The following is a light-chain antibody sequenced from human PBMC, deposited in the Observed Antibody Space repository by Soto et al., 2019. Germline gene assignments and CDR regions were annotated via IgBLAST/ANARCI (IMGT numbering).Light chain of an antibody. V-gene: IGLV2-23*01. CDR2: EGS. CDR3: CSYAGSWV. CDR1: SSDVGSYNL. J-gene: IGLJ3*02. Sequence: QSALTQPASVSGSPGQSITISCTGTSSDVGSYNLVSWYQQHPGKAPKLMIYEGSKRPSGVSNRFSGSKSGNTASLTISGLQAEDEADYYCCSYAGSWVFGGATNLTVL.